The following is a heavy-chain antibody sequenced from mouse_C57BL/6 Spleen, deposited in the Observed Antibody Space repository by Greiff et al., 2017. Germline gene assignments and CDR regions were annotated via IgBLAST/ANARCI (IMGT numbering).Heavy chain of an antibody. D-gene: IGHD4-1*01. CDR1: GFTFSSYT. CDR2: ISGGGGNT. J-gene: IGHJ2*01. V-gene: IGHV5-9*01. CDR3: ARRQNWDYFDY. Sequence: EVMLVESGGGLVKPGGSLKLSCAASGFTFSSYTMSWVRQTPEKRLEWVATISGGGGNTYYPDSVKGRFTISRDNAKNTLYLQMSSLRSEDTALYYCARRQNWDYFDYWGQGTTLTVSS.